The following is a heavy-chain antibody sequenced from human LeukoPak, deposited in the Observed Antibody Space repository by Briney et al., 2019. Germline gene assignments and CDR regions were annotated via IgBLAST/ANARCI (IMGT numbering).Heavy chain of an antibody. D-gene: IGHD3-10*01. CDR3: ARYYLSGESSFDY. CDR2: IYHSGST. J-gene: IGHJ4*02. Sequence: SQTLSLTCTVSGGSISSGGYYWSWIRQPPGKGLEWIGYIYHSGSTYYNPSLKSRVTISVDRSKNQFSLKLSSVTAADTAVYYCARYYLSGESSFDYWGQGTLVTVSS. V-gene: IGHV4-30-2*01. CDR1: GGSISSGGYY.